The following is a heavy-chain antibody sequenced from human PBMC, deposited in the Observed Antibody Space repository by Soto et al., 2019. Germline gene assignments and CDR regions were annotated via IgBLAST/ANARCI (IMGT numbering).Heavy chain of an antibody. D-gene: IGHD3-10*01. CDR2: IYPGDSKT. V-gene: IGHV5-51*01. CDR1: GFSFTTYW. J-gene: IGHJ6*02. Sequence: PGESLKISCKGSGFSFTTYWIAWVRQMPGKGLEWMGIIYPGDSKTTYSPSFQGQVTISADKSISTAYLQWSSLKASDTAMYYCARDGMVRGRGYYYGMDVWGQGTTVTVSS. CDR3: ARDGMVRGRGYYYGMDV.